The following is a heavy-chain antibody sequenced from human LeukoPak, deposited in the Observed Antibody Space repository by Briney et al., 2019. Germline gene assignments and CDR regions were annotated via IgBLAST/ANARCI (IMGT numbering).Heavy chain of an antibody. J-gene: IGHJ3*02. V-gene: IGHV3-48*04. Sequence: PGGSLRLSCAASGFTFSSHAVNWVRQAPGKGLEWISSISTDSLTIKYADFVSGQFTISRDNAEHLLFLQMNSLRAEDTAVYYCARKAQTGSHSGPFDIWGQGTLVTVSS. CDR2: ISTDSLTI. CDR1: GFTFSSHA. CDR3: ARKAQTGSHSGPFDI. D-gene: IGHD1-26*01.